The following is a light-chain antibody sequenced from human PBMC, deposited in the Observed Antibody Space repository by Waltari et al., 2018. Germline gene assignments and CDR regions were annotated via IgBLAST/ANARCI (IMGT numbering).Light chain of an antibody. CDR2: AND. Sequence: HSFLTQPPSVSGAPGQRVTISCTGSNSNIGAGFDFHWYPHLPGTAPRRLIDANDGRAAVVPDRFSGSRAGTSASLAIAGLRSEDGADYYCQSYDSALIGLWVFGGGTKVTVL. V-gene: IGLV1-40*01. CDR3: QSYDSALIGLWV. CDR1: NSNIGAGFD. J-gene: IGLJ3*02.